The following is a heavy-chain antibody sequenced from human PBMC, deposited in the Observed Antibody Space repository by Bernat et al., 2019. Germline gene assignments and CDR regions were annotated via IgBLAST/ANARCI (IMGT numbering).Heavy chain of an antibody. V-gene: IGHV3-21*01. D-gene: IGHD3-3*01. Sequence: VQLVESGGGVVQPGRSLRLSCAASGFTFSSYSMNCVRLAPGKGLEWVSSSSSSSSYIYYAESVKGRFTISRDNTKNSLYLQMNSLRAEDTAVYYCARGIWSGYFLDYWGQGTLVTVSS. CDR3: ARGIWSGYFLDY. J-gene: IGHJ4*02. CDR2: SSSSSSYI. CDR1: GFTFSSYS.